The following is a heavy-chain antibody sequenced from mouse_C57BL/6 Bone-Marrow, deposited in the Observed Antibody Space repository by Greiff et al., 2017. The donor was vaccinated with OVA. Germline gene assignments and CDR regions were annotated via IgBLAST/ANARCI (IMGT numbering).Heavy chain of an antibody. CDR1: GYAFTNYL. Sequence: VQRVESGAELVRPGTSVKVSCKASGYAFTNYLIEWVKQRPGQGLEWIGVINPGSGGTNYNEKFKGKATLTADKSSSTAYMQLSSLTSEDSAVYFCAKNAMDYWGQGTSVTVSS. CDR2: INPGSGGT. CDR3: AKNAMDY. J-gene: IGHJ4*01. V-gene: IGHV1-54*01.